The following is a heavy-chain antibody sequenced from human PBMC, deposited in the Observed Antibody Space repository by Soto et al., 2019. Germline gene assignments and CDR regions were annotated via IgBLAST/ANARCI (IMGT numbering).Heavy chain of an antibody. V-gene: IGHV3-23*01. J-gene: IGHJ1*01. CDR2: ISGSGGST. D-gene: IGHD6-19*01. CDR3: AKDRGSSGWSLEYFQH. CDR1: GVTVWISV. Sequence: PGCSLGLCCAACGVTVWISVMGVVCQAKGKGLEWVSAISGSGGSTYYADSVKGRFTISRDNSKNTLYLQMNSLRAEDTAVYYCAKDRGSSGWSLEYFQHWGQGTLLTVSS.